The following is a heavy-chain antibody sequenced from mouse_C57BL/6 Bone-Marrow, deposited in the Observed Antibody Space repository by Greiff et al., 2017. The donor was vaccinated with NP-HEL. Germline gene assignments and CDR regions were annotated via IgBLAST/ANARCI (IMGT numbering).Heavy chain of an antibody. J-gene: IGHJ2*01. D-gene: IGHD1-1*01. CDR1: GFTFSDYY. V-gene: IGHV5-12*01. CDR2: ISNGGGST. Sequence: EVQRVESGGGLVQPGGSLKLSCAASGFTFSDYYMYWVRQTPEKRLEWVAYISNGGGSTYYPDTVKGRFTISRDNAKNTLYLQMSRLKSEDTAMYYCARQGSNGFDYWGQGTTLTVSS. CDR3: ARQGSNGFDY.